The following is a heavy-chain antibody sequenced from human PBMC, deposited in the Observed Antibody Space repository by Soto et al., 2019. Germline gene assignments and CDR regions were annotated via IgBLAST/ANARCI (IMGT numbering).Heavy chain of an antibody. D-gene: IGHD3-10*01. CDR3: AGGGVRGVITRTRDYYGMDV. J-gene: IGHJ6*02. CDR2: IYPGDSDT. Sequence: ASVKVSCKASGYTFTSYGISWVRQMPGKGLEWMGIIYPGDSDTRYSPSFQGQVTISADKSISTAYLQWSSLKASDTAMYYCAGGGVRGVITRTRDYYGMDVWGQGTTVTVSS. V-gene: IGHV5-51*01. CDR1: GYTFTSYG.